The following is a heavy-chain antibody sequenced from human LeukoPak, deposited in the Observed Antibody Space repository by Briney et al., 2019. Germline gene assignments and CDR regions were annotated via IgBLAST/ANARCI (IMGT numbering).Heavy chain of an antibody. CDR2: INPSGGST. CDR1: GYTFTSYY. Sequence: GASVKVSCKASGYTFTSYYMHWVRQAPGQGLEWMGIINPSGGSTSYAQKFQGRVTMTRDMSTSTVYMELSSLRSEDTAVYYCASSCSSTSCSIGFDYWGQGTLVTVSS. J-gene: IGHJ4*02. D-gene: IGHD2-2*01. V-gene: IGHV1-46*01. CDR3: ASSCSSTSCSIGFDY.